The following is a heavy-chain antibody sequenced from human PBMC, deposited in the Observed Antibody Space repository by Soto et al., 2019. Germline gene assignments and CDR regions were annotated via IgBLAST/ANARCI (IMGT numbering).Heavy chain of an antibody. J-gene: IGHJ4*02. Sequence: SETLSLTCTVTGDSISSRSYYWGWIRQPPGKGLEWIGSIYYSGSTYNNPSLRSRVSMSIDTSKDQFSLKLKSVTAADTALYFCARQQTSVVTQAYFDVWSPGSLVTVSS. CDR3: ARQQTSVVTQAYFDV. CDR2: IYYSGST. CDR1: GDSISSRSYY. D-gene: IGHD2-21*02. V-gene: IGHV4-39*01.